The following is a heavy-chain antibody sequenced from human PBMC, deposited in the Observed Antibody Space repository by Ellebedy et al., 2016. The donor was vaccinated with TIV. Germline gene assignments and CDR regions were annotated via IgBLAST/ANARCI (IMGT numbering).Heavy chain of an antibody. Sequence: GESLKISCAVSGFTFSGYWMHWVRQAPGKGLVWVSRINSDGSITGYADSVKGRFTISRDNAKNILYLQMDSLRAEDTAVYYCAPNPLSGNYYTGDFDYWGQGTLVTVSS. CDR2: INSDGSIT. CDR1: GFTFSGYW. CDR3: APNPLSGNYYTGDFDY. V-gene: IGHV3-74*01. J-gene: IGHJ4*02. D-gene: IGHD1-26*01.